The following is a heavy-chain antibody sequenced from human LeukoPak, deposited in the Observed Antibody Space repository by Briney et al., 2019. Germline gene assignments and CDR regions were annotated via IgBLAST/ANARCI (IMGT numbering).Heavy chain of an antibody. CDR1: GYTFTGYY. Sequence: ASVKVSCKASGYTFTGYYMHWVRQAPGQGLEWMGWINPNSGGTNYAQKFQGRVTMTRDTSISTAYMELSRPRSDDTAVYYCARDTAYCSSTSCFHFDYWGQGTLVTVSS. D-gene: IGHD2-2*01. CDR3: ARDTAYCSSTSCFHFDY. J-gene: IGHJ4*02. CDR2: INPNSGGT. V-gene: IGHV1-2*02.